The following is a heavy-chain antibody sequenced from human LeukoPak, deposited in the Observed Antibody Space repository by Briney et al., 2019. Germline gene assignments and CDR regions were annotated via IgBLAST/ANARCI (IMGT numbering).Heavy chain of an antibody. CDR3: ASPGPYYDFWRGYYAFDI. CDR1: GYTFTSYD. J-gene: IGHJ3*02. V-gene: IGHV1-8*01. Sequence: ASVKVSCKASGYTFTSYDINWVRQATGQGLEWMGGMNPNSGNTGYAQKFQGRVTMTRNTSISTAYMELSSLRSEDTAVYYCASPGPYYDFWRGYYAFDIWGQGTMVTVSS. D-gene: IGHD3-3*01. CDR2: MNPNSGNT.